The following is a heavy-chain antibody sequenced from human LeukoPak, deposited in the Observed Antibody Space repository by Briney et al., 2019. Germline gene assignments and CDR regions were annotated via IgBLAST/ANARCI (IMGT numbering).Heavy chain of an antibody. CDR3: ATLPNSYSSSSYYFDY. J-gene: IGHJ4*02. Sequence: SETLSLTCTVSGGSISSYYWSWIRQPPGKGLEWIGYIHYSGSTNYNPSLKSRVTISVDTSKNQFSLKLSSVTAADTAVYYCATLPNSYSSSSYYFDYWGQGTLVTVSA. D-gene: IGHD6-13*01. CDR2: IHYSGST. V-gene: IGHV4-59*08. CDR1: GGSISSYY.